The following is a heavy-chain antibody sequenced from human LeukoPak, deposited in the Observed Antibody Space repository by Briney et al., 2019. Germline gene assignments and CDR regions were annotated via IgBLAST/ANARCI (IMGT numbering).Heavy chain of an antibody. CDR2: INQGGSEK. V-gene: IGHV3-7*01. CDR3: AREGGYYYDSSGPLNY. CDR1: GFTFGSHW. J-gene: IGHJ4*02. D-gene: IGHD3-22*01. Sequence: GGSLRLSCAASGFTFGSHWMSWVRQPPGMGLEWVANINQGGSEKYYVDSVEGRFTISRDNAKNSLYLQMNSLRVDDTAVYYCAREGGYYYDSSGPLNYWGQGTLVTVSS.